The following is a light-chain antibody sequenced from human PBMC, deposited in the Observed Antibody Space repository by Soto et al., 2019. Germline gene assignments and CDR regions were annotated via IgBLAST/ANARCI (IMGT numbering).Light chain of an antibody. Sequence: EIILTQSPATLSVSPVESATLSCRASQSISSNLAWYQQKPGQSPRLLIYGASSRATGVPVRFSGSGSGTDFTLTISSLEPEDFAVYYCQQRSKWPPNFGQGTRLEI. J-gene: IGKJ5*01. V-gene: IGKV3-11*01. CDR3: QQRSKWPPN. CDR1: QSISSN. CDR2: GAS.